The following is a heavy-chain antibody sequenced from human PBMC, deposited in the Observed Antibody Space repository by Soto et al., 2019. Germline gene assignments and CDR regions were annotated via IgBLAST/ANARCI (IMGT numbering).Heavy chain of an antibody. CDR3: SRMDTTMALDY. V-gene: IGHV1-2*02. CDR2: INPKSGDT. D-gene: IGHD5-18*01. CDR1: GYTFRGYY. Sequence: ASVKVSCKASGYTFRGYYMHWVRQAPGQGLEWLGWINPKSGDTKYSQNFQGRVTMTRDTSISTAYMELSRTTSDDTAVYYCSRMDTTMALDYWGQGTLVTVSS. J-gene: IGHJ4*02.